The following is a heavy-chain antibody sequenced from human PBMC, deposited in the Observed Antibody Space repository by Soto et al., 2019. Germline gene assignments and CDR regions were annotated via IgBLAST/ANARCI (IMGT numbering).Heavy chain of an antibody. Sequence: PGESLKISCKGSGYSFTSYWIGWVRQMAGKGLEWMGIIYPGDSDTRYSPSFQGQVTISADKSISTAYLQWSSLKASDTAMYYCARVLWSTGGYYYGMDVWGQGTTVTVSS. CDR1: GYSFTSYW. J-gene: IGHJ6*02. D-gene: IGHD3-10*01. V-gene: IGHV5-51*01. CDR3: ARVLWSTGGYYYGMDV. CDR2: IYPGDSDT.